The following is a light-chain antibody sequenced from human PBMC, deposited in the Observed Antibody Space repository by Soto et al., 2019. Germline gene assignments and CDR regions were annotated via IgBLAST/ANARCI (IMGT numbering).Light chain of an antibody. V-gene: IGKV1-5*03. CDR2: KAS. Sequence: DIQMTQSPSTLSASVGDRVTITCRASQSISSWLARYQQKPGKAPKLLIYKASSLESGVPSRFSGSGSGTEFTLTISSLQPDDFATYYCQQYNSYPSTFGQGTKVDI. CDR3: QQYNSYPST. J-gene: IGKJ1*01. CDR1: QSISSW.